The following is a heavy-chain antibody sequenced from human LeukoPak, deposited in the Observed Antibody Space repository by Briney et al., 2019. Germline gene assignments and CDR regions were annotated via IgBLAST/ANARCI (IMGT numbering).Heavy chain of an antibody. CDR3: ARVIGGSSADY. CDR2: INPKNGGT. V-gene: IGHV1-2*02. D-gene: IGHD4-23*01. J-gene: IGHJ4*02. CDR1: GYTFTGNY. Sequence: GASVKVSCKASGYTFTGNYIHWIRQAPGQGLEWVGWINPKNGGTDYAQQLQGRVTMTRDTSITTAYMDLSSLRSEDTAVYYCARVIGGSSADYWGQGTLVTVSS.